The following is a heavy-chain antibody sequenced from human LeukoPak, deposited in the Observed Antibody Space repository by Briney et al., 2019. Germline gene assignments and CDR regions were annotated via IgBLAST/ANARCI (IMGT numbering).Heavy chain of an antibody. D-gene: IGHD5-18*01. Sequence: SETLSLTCAVYGGSFSGYYWSWIRQPPGKGLEWIGSIYYSGSTYYNPSLKSRVTISVDTSKNQFSLKLSSVTAADTAVYYCARQVDTAMAHFDYWGQGTLVTVSS. CDR1: GGSFSGYY. CDR2: IYYSGST. V-gene: IGHV4-34*01. J-gene: IGHJ4*02. CDR3: ARQVDTAMAHFDY.